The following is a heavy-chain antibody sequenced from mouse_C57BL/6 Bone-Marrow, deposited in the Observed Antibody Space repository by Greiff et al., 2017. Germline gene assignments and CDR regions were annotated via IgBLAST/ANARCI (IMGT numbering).Heavy chain of an antibody. CDR1: GYTFTSYW. Sequence: VQLQQPGAELVKPGASVKMSCKASGYTFTSYWITWVKQRPGQGLEWIGDIYPGSGSTNYNEKFKSKATLTVDTSSSPAYMQLSSLTSADSAVXYCGVITAVVVRNYFDYWGQGTTLTVSS. CDR2: IYPGSGST. J-gene: IGHJ2*01. D-gene: IGHD1-1*01. CDR3: GVITAVVVRNYFDY. V-gene: IGHV1-55*01.